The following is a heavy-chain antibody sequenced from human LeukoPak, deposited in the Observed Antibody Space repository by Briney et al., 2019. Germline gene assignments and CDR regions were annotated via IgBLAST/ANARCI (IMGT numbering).Heavy chain of an antibody. V-gene: IGHV3-33*01. CDR2: IWYDGSNK. CDR3: ARLYGTYPGWFDP. CDR1: GFTFSSYG. D-gene: IGHD4-17*01. J-gene: IGHJ5*02. Sequence: GGSLRLSCAASGFTFSSYGMHWVRQAPGKGPEWVAVIWYDGSNKYYADSVKGRFTISRDNSKNTLYLQMNSLRAEDTAVYYCARLYGTYPGWFDPWGQGTLVTVSS.